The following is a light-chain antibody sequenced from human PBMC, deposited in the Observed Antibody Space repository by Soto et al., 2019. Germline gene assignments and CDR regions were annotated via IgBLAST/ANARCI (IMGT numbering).Light chain of an antibody. J-gene: IGLJ1*01. CDR3: SSYASSSTYV. Sequence: QSALTQPASVSGFPGQSITISCTGTKNDVGLYDYVSWYQQHPGEAPKLLIYGVTNRPSGVSNRFFGSKSGNTASLTISGLQAEDEADYYCSSYASSSTYVFGTGTKLTVL. CDR2: GVT. V-gene: IGLV2-14*01. CDR1: KNDVGLYDY.